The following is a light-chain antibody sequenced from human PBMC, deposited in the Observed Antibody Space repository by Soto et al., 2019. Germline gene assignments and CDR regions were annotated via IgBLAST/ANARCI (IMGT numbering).Light chain of an antibody. Sequence: QSALTQPASVSGSPGQSITISCTGTSSDVGSYNLVSWYQQHPGKAPKLIIYEGSKRPSGVSDRFSVSRSGNMASLTISGLQAEDEADYYCCSYVDSSTVYVFGTGTKVTVL. V-gene: IGLV2-23*01. CDR1: SSDVGSYNL. CDR2: EGS. CDR3: CSYVDSSTVYV. J-gene: IGLJ1*01.